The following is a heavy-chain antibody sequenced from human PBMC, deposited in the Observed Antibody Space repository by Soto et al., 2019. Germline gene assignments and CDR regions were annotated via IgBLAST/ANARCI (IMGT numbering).Heavy chain of an antibody. CDR1: GYTFTSYG. Sequence: ASVKVSCKASGYTFTSYGISWVRQAPGQGLEWLGWISAYNGNTNYAQKLQGRVTMTTDTSTSTAYMELRSLRSDDTAVYYCATEPRIVGANSAFDIWGQGTMVTVSS. CDR2: ISAYNGNT. D-gene: IGHD1-26*01. V-gene: IGHV1-18*01. J-gene: IGHJ3*02. CDR3: ATEPRIVGANSAFDI.